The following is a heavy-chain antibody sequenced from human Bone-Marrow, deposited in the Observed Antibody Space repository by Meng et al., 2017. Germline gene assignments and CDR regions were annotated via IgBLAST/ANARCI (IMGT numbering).Heavy chain of an antibody. V-gene: IGHV3-30*04. J-gene: IGHJ6*02. D-gene: IGHD3-16*01. CDR1: GFTFSSYA. Sequence: GESLKISCKGSGFTFSSYAMHWVRQAPGKGLEWVAVISYDGSNKYYADSVKGRFTISRDNSKNTLYLQMNSLRAEDTAVYYCAREGGLEDYYYYGMDVWGQGTTVTVSS. CDR2: ISYDGSNK. CDR3: AREGGLEDYYYYGMDV.